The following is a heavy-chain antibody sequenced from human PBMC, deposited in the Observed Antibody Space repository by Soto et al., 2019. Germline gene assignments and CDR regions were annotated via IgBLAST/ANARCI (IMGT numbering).Heavy chain of an antibody. D-gene: IGHD6-19*01. Sequence: EVRLVESGGGLVKPGGSLRLSCAVSGFTFSSHSMNWVRQAPGKGLEWVASISSSSIYIYYADSVKGRFTISRDDAKNSLSLQMNSLRAEDTAVYYCARDKGGIFSSAWYTWFDAWGQGTLVTVSS. V-gene: IGHV3-21*01. CDR2: ISSSSIYI. CDR1: GFTFSSHS. J-gene: IGHJ5*02. CDR3: ARDKGGIFSSAWYTWFDA.